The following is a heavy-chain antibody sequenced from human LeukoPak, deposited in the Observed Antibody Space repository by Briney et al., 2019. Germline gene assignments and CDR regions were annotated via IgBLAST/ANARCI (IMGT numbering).Heavy chain of an antibody. Sequence: ASVKVSCKASGYTFTSYDINWVRQATGQGLEWMGWMNPNSGNTGYAQKFQGRVTITRITSISTAYMELSSLRSEDTAVYYCAINYDSSGYYYSSNYYFDYWGQGTLVTVSS. J-gene: IGHJ4*02. CDR3: AINYDSSGYYYSSNYYFDY. D-gene: IGHD3-22*01. CDR2: MNPNSGNT. CDR1: GYTFTSYD. V-gene: IGHV1-8*03.